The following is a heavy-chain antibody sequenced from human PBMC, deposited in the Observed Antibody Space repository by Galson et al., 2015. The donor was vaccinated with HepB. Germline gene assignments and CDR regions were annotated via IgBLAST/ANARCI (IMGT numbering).Heavy chain of an antibody. Sequence: LSLTCAVYGGSFRGNYWSWIRQPPRKGLEWIGEINHSGNTNYKSSLKSRVAISLDTSKKQFSLKLSSVTAADTAVYYCAGYSSAWASFDFWGQGTLVTVSS. D-gene: IGHD6-19*01. CDR1: GGSFRGNY. V-gene: IGHV4-34*01. CDR2: INHSGNT. J-gene: IGHJ4*02. CDR3: AGYSSAWASFDF.